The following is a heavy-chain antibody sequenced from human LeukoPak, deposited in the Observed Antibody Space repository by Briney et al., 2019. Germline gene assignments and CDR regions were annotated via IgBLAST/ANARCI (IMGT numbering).Heavy chain of an antibody. CDR3: ARDHGYAFDY. J-gene: IGHJ4*02. CDR1: GFTFSYYS. CDR2: INSISGEI. V-gene: IGHV3-48*02. Sequence: GGSLRLSCVASGFTFSYYSMNWVRQAPGKGLEWASYINSISGEIWYADSVKGRFTISRDDAKNSLYLQMNSLRDEDTAVYYCARDHGYAFDYWGQGTLVTVSS. D-gene: IGHD5-12*01.